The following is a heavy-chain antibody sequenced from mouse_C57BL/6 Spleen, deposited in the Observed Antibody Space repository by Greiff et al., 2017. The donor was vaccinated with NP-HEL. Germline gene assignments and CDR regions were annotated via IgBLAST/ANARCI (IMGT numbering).Heavy chain of an antibody. V-gene: IGHV1-55*01. J-gene: IGHJ4*01. CDR2: IYPCSGST. Sequence: VQLQQPGPELVKPGASVKMSCKASGYTFTSYWINWVKQRPAQGLEWIGVIYPCSGSTNYNEKFKKKATLTVDTSSSTAYMQLSSLTSEDSAVYYYARSLDGVSYAMDYWGQGTSVTVSS. CDR1: GYTFTSYW. D-gene: IGHD2-3*01. CDR3: ARSLDGVSYAMDY.